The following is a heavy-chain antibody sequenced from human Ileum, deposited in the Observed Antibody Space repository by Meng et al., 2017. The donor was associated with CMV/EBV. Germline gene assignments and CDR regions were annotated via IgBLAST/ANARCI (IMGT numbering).Heavy chain of an antibody. D-gene: IGHD2-8*01. CDR3: ARGDCSNGVCHIAGFDS. V-gene: IGHV3-23*01. J-gene: IGHJ4*02. CDR1: GFTFNSYA. CDR2: ISESGRTT. Sequence: VELLEVGGGLVQPGGSLRLSCAASGFTFNSYAISWVRQAPGKGLEWVSAISESGRTTYYADSVKGQFTISRDNSKNTLYLQMNNLRAEDTAVYYCARGDCSNGVCHIAGFDSWGQGTLVTVSS.